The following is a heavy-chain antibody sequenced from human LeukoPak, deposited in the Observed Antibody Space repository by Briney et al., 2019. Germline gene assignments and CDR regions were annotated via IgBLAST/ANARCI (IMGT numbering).Heavy chain of an antibody. CDR2: ISGSGGST. Sequence: PGGSLRLSCAASGFTFSYYAMSWVRQAPGKGLEWVSAISGSGGSTYYADSVKGRFTISRDNSKNTLYLQMNSLRAEESAVYFGAKRSGEANSISSHGRFDYWGQGTPVTVSS. CDR1: GFTFSYYA. D-gene: IGHD3-10*01. CDR3: AKRSGEANSISSHGRFDY. J-gene: IGHJ4*02. V-gene: IGHV3-23*01.